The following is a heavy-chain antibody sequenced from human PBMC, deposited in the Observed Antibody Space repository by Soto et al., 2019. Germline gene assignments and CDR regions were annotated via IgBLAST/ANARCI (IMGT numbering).Heavy chain of an antibody. Sequence: ASVKVSCKASGYTFTSYYMHWVRQAPGQGLEWMGIINPSGGSTSYAQKFQGRVTMTRDASTSTVYMELSSLRSEDTAVYYCARANATVAIFDYWGQGTLVTVSS. CDR2: INPSGGST. CDR1: GYTFTSYY. J-gene: IGHJ4*02. CDR3: ARANATVAIFDY. V-gene: IGHV1-46*01. D-gene: IGHD5-12*01.